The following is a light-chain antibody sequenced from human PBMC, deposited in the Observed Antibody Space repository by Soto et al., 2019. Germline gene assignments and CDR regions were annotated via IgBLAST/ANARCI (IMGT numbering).Light chain of an antibody. V-gene: IGKV1-39*01. CDR2: PAS. J-gene: IGKJ2*03. CDR1: QSIRSF. Sequence: DIQMTQSPSSLSASVGDRVTITCRASQSIRSFLNWYQQKPGKVPKRLVYPASTLQDGVPSRFSGSGSGTYFTLTINNLQAEDFATYYCQHLRTYPFSFGQGTKLDIK. CDR3: QHLRTYPFS.